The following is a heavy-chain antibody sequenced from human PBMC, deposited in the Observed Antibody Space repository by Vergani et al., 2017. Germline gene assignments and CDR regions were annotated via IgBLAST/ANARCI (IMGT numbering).Heavy chain of an antibody. CDR3: ARGPSSILTSEPYSFNR. CDR1: GYTFTSYD. J-gene: IGHJ5*02. V-gene: IGHV1-8*01. Sequence: QVQLVQSGAEVKEPWASVKVSCTTSGYTFTSYDINWVRQAAGQGLEWMGWMNPDSGNTGFALKFQGRVTMTRDSSISTAYMELSSLGSEDTALYYCARGPSSILTSEPYSFNRWGVGTLVIVSS. D-gene: IGHD2-21*01. CDR2: MNPDSGNT.